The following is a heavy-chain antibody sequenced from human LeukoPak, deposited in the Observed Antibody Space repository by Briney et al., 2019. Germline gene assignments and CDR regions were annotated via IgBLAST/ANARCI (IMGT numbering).Heavy chain of an antibody. D-gene: IGHD4-17*01. CDR2: ISGSGGST. CDR1: GFTFSSYA. V-gene: IGHV3-23*01. CDR3: AKEQGPCDYGDYDYGMDV. J-gene: IGHJ6*02. Sequence: PGGSLRLSCAASGFTFSSYAMSWVRQAPGKGLEWVSAISGSGGSTYYADSVKGRFTISRDNSKNTLYLQMNSLRAEDTAVYYCAKEQGPCDYGDYDYGMDVWGQGTTVTVSS.